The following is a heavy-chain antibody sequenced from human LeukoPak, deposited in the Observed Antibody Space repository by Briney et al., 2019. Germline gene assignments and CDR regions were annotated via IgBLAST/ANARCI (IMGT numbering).Heavy chain of an antibody. J-gene: IGHJ4*02. CDR1: GGSFSGYY. Sequence: SETLSLTCAVYGGSFSGYYWGWVRQPPGKGREWIGEINHSGSTNYNPSLKSRVTISVDTSKNQFSLKLSSVTAADTAVYYCLSGSYSSPFDYWGQGTLVTVSS. CDR2: INHSGST. V-gene: IGHV4-34*03. D-gene: IGHD3-10*01. CDR3: LSGSYSSPFDY.